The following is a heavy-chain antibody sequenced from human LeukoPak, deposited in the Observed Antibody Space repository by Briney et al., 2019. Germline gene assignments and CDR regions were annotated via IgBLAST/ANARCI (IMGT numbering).Heavy chain of an antibody. J-gene: IGHJ4*02. D-gene: IGHD3-10*01. V-gene: IGHV3-74*01. CDR3: ARVGLLWFGELFNYFDY. CDR1: GFTFSSYW. Sequence: GGSLRLSCAASGFTFSSYWKHWVRQAPGKSLEWVSGISWNSGSIGYADSVKGRFTISRDNAKNSLYLQMNSLRAEDTAVYYCARVGLLWFGELFNYFDYWGQGTLVTVSS. CDR2: ISWNSGSI.